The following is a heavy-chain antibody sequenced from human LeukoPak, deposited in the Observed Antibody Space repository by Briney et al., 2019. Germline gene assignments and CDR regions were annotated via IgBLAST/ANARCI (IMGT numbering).Heavy chain of an antibody. CDR2: INPSGGST. J-gene: IGHJ4*02. D-gene: IGHD3-22*01. V-gene: IGHV1-46*01. CDR3: ARDRHSSGYYFDY. Sequence: ASVKVSCKASGYTFTGYYMHWVRQAPGQGREWMGIINPSGGSTSYAQKFQGRVTMTRNTSTSTVYMELSSLRSEDTAVYYCARDRHSSGYYFDYWGQGTLVTVSS. CDR1: GYTFTGYY.